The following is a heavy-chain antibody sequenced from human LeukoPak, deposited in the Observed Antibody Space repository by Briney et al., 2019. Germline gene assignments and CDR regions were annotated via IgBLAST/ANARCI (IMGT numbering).Heavy chain of an antibody. J-gene: IGHJ2*01. CDR3: AKGNWGERLDWYFDL. Sequence: GGSLRLSCAASGFTFSSYDMSRVRQAPGSGLEWVSGITGSGGSTYYADSVKGRFTISRDNSKTTLYLQMNSLRAEDTAVYYCAKGNWGERLDWYFDLWGRGTLVTVSS. CDR1: GFTFSSYD. D-gene: IGHD1-26*01. V-gene: IGHV3-23*01. CDR2: ITGSGGST.